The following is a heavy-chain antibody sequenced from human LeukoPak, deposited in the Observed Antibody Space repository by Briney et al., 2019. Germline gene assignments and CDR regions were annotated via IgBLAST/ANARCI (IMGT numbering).Heavy chain of an antibody. V-gene: IGHV1-8*01. D-gene: IGHD3-10*01. J-gene: IGHJ4*02. CDR3: ARGRNYYGSGSYHFDY. CDR1: GYTFTSYD. CDR2: MNPNSGNT. Sequence: ASVKVSCKASGYTFTSYDINWVRQATGQGLEWMGWMNPNSGNTGYAQKFQGRVTMTRNTSISTAYMELSSLRSEDTAVYYCARGRNYYGSGSYHFDYWGQGTLVTVPS.